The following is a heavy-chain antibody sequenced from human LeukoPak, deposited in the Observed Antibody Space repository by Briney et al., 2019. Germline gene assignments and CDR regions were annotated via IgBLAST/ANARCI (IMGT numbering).Heavy chain of an antibody. J-gene: IGHJ4*02. D-gene: IGHD5-12*01. CDR3: ARGYSGYDSFRSFDY. CDR1: GGSISSSNW. Sequence: SSETLSLTCTVSGGSISSSNWWSWVRQPPGQGLEWIGEIYHSGSTNYNPSLQSRVTISVDKSKNQFSLKLSSVTAADTAVYYCARGYSGYDSFRSFDYWGQGTLVTVSS. CDR2: IYHSGST. V-gene: IGHV4-4*02.